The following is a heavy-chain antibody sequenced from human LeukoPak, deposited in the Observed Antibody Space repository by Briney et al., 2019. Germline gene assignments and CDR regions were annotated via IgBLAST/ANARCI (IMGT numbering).Heavy chain of an antibody. Sequence: GGSLRLSCAASGFTFSNYAMSWVRQAPGRGLEWVSAISNSGGSTYYADSVRGRFTISRDNSKNTLYLQMNSLRAEDTAVYYCAKAAYYYDSWGQGSLVTVSS. CDR2: ISNSGGST. V-gene: IGHV3-23*01. D-gene: IGHD3-10*01. J-gene: IGHJ5*01. CDR1: GFTFSNYA. CDR3: AKAAYYYDS.